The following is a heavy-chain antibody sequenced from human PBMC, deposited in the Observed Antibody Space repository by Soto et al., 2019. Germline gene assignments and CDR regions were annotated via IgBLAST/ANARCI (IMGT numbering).Heavy chain of an antibody. CDR3: AKDLTEWYISSFGAFDI. D-gene: IGHD6-13*01. CDR1: GFTFSDYA. V-gene: IGHV3-23*01. Sequence: EVQVLESGGGLVQPGGSLRLSCVASGFTFSDYAMSWVRQAPGKGLEWVSGISGSGGATWYAGSVRGRFTISRDNSKNTLYLQMSGLRAADTAVYYCAKDLTEWYISSFGAFDIWGQGTTVTVSS. CDR2: ISGSGGAT. J-gene: IGHJ3*02.